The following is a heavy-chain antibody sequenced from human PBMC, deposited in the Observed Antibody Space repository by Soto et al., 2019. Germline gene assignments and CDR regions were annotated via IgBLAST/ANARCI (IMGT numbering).Heavy chain of an antibody. J-gene: IGHJ5*01. CDR1: GFIFSNYG. CDR2: ISYDGGNK. D-gene: IGHD6-19*01. CDR3: GKDASIAVAWYDC. V-gene: IGHV3-30*18. Sequence: PGGSLRLSCEASGFIFSNYGMHWVRQAPGKGLEWVALISYDGGNKYYAESVKGRFTISRDNSKNTLYLEMNSLRPEDTAVYYCGKDASIAVAWYDCWGQGTQVTVSS.